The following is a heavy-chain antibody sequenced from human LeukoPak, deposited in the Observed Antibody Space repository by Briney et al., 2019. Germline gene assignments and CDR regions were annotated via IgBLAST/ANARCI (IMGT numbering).Heavy chain of an antibody. V-gene: IGHV1-2*02. CDR1: GYTFTDYY. J-gene: IGHJ5*02. D-gene: IGHD3-22*01. Sequence: ASVQVPCKASGYTFTDYYIHWVRPAPGRGLESMGWINPNSGGTNYAPKFQSRVTMTTDTSIRTAFMDLSRLTSDDTAVYYCARGHNSGYSNSLDPWGQGTLVTVSS. CDR2: INPNSGGT. CDR3: ARGHNSGYSNSLDP.